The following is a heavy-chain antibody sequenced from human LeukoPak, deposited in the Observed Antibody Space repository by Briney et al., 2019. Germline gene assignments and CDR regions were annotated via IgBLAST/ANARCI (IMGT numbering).Heavy chain of an antibody. D-gene: IGHD2-21*01. CDR2: MNPNSGNT. CDR1: GYTFTTYD. Sequence: ASVKVSCKASGYTFTTYDIHWVRQATGQGLEWMGWMNPNSGNTGYAQKFQGRVTMTRNTSISTAYMELSSLRSEDTAVYYCARGGLIYYYYGMDVWGQGTTVTVSS. V-gene: IGHV1-8*02. CDR3: ARGGLIYYYYGMDV. J-gene: IGHJ6*02.